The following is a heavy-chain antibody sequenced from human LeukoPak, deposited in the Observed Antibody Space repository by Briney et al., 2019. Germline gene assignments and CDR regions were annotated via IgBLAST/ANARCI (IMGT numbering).Heavy chain of an antibody. CDR3: AKDRLGGPYFFHY. CDR1: GFTFSSYA. V-gene: IGHV3-23*01. Sequence: GGTLRLSCAASGFTFSSYAMSWVRQAPGKGLEWVSTIGGTGVRTYYADSVKGRFTISRDNSKNTLYLQINSLRAEDTAVYFCAKDRLGGPYFFHYWGQGTLVTVSS. J-gene: IGHJ4*02. D-gene: IGHD3-16*01. CDR2: IGGTGVRT.